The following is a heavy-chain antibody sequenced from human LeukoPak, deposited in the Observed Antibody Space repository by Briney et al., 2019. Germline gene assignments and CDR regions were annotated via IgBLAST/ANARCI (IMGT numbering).Heavy chain of an antibody. Sequence: GGSLRLSCAASGFTVSSNYMSWVRQAPGKGLEWVSAISGSGGSTYYADSVKGRFTISRDNSKNTLYLQMNSLRAEDTAVYYCAKGLITIFGVVSYYFDYWGQGTLVTVSS. CDR1: GFTVSSNY. CDR2: ISGSGGST. J-gene: IGHJ4*02. D-gene: IGHD3-3*01. V-gene: IGHV3-23*01. CDR3: AKGLITIFGVVSYYFDY.